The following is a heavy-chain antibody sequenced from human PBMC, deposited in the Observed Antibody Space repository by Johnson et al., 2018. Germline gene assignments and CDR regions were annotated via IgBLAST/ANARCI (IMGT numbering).Heavy chain of an antibody. D-gene: IGHD1-26*01. CDR3: ARDSGSDAFDI. CDR2: IGTAVDT. V-gene: IGHV3-13*01. CDR1: GFTFSSYD. Sequence: VQLVESGGGLVQPGGSLGLSCAASGFTFSSYDMHWVRQATGKGLEWVSAIGTAVDTYYPGSVQGRFTISRENAKNSLYLQMNSLRAGDTAGYYCARDSGSDAFDIWGQGTMVTVSS. J-gene: IGHJ3*02.